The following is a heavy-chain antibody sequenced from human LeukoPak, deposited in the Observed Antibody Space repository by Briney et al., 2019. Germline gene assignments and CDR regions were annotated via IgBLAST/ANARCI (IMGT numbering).Heavy chain of an antibody. CDR1: GGSISSSSYY. Sequence: SETLSLTCTVSGGSISSSSYYWGWIRQPPGKGLEWIGSIYYSGSTYYNPSLKSRVTISVDTPKNQFSLKLSSVTAADTAVYYCARQTYGRAGAFDIWGQGTMVTVSS. CDR3: ARQTYGRAGAFDI. J-gene: IGHJ3*02. V-gene: IGHV4-39*01. D-gene: IGHD4-17*01. CDR2: IYYSGST.